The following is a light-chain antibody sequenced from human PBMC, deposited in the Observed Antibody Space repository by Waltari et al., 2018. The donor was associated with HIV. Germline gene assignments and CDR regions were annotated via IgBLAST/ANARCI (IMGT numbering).Light chain of an antibody. J-gene: IGLJ1*01. CDR2: EVT. Sequence: QSALTQPASVSGSPGQWITISCTGASSDVGGYDYVPWYQQHPGKAPKLMIYEVTNRPSGISNRFSGSKSGNTASLTISGLQAEDEADYYCSSYRSSSTFVFGTGTKVTVL. CDR3: SSYRSSSTFV. CDR1: SSDVGGYDY. V-gene: IGLV2-14*03.